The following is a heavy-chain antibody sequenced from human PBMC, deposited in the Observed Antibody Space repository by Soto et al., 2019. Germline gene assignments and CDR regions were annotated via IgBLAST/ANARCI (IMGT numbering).Heavy chain of an antibody. CDR1: GFTFSDYY. CDR3: ARASQPLGYYYYGMDV. CDR2: ISSSGSTI. Sequence: PGGSLRLSCAASGFTFSDYYMSWIRQAPGKGLEWVSYISSSGSTIYYADSVKGRFTISRDNAKNSLYLQMNSLRAEDTAVYYCARASQPLGYYYYGMDVWGQGPTVTVSS. D-gene: IGHD1-26*01. J-gene: IGHJ6*02. V-gene: IGHV3-11*01.